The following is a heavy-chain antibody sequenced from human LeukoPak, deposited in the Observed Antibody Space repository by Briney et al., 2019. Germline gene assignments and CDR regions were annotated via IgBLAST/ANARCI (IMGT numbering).Heavy chain of an antibody. J-gene: IGHJ6*03. D-gene: IGHD2-21*02. CDR2: IKQDGSEK. Sequence: PGGSLRLSCAVSGFAFSSYWMSWFRQAPGKGLEWVANIKQDGSEKFYADSVKGRFTVSRDNAENSLFLQMNSLRAEDTALYYCARVVTAWSMDVWGKGTTVTVSS. V-gene: IGHV3-7*01. CDR3: ARVVTAWSMDV. CDR1: GFAFSSYW.